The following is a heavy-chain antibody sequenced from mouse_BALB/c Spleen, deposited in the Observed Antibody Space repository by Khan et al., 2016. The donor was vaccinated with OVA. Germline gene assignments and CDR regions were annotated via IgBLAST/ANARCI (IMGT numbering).Heavy chain of an antibody. CDR2: IWSDGST. Sequence: QVQLKESGPGLVAPSQSLSITCTISGFSLTNYGIHWVRQPPGKGLEWLVVIWSDGSTTYNSTIKSRLSITKDNSKSQVFLKMNSLHTDDTAMYYFASQPYYHYYVLDYWGQGTSVTVSS. CDR3: ASQPYYHYYVLDY. J-gene: IGHJ4*01. V-gene: IGHV2-6-1*01. CDR1: GFSLTNYG. D-gene: IGHD2-10*01.